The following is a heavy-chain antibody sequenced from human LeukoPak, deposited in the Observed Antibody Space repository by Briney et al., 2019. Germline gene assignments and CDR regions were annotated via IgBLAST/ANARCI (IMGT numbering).Heavy chain of an antibody. J-gene: IGHJ3*02. V-gene: IGHV4-34*01. CDR1: GGSFSGYY. CDR2: INHRGST. D-gene: IGHD5-24*01. Sequence: SETRSLTCAVYGGSFSGYYWRWVRQPPGKGLEWIGEINHRGSTNHNRSHRSGGTISGETTKNQFSLKLSSVTAADTAAYYCAREGDGYNSSAFDIWGQGTMVTVSS. CDR3: AREGDGYNSSAFDI.